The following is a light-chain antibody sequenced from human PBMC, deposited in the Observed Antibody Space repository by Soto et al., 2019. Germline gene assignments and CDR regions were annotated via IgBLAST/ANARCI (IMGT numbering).Light chain of an antibody. J-gene: IGKJ2*01. V-gene: IGKV3-20*01. Sequence: EIVLTQSPGTLSLSPGERATLSCRASQSVSSSYLAWYQHKPGQAPRLLIYGASRRAADIPDRFSGSESGTEFTLTISRLEPEDFAVYYCQQYDTSPMYTFGQGTKLEIK. CDR3: QQYDTSPMYT. CDR2: GAS. CDR1: QSVSSSY.